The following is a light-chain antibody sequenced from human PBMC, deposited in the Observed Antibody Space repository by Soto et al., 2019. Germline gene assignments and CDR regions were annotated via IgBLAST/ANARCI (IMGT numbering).Light chain of an antibody. CDR2: GAS. J-gene: IGKJ1*01. Sequence: EIVSTQSPGTLSLSPGERATLSCRASQSVSSSYLAWYQQKPGQAPRLLIYGASSRATGIPDRFSGSGSGTDFTLTISRLEPEDFAVYYCQQYGSSPPTFGQGPKVEIK. CDR1: QSVSSSY. V-gene: IGKV3-20*01. CDR3: QQYGSSPPT.